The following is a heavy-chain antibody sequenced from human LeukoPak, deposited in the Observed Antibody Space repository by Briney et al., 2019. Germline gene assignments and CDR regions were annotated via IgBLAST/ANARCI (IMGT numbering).Heavy chain of an antibody. J-gene: IGHJ6*02. Sequence: SETLSLTCTVSGGSISSSSYYWGWIRQPPGKGLEWIGSIYYSGSTYYNPSLKSRVTISVDTSKNQFSPKLSSVTAADTAVYYCARTSSSWSIGGYYYGMDVWGQGTTVTVSS. V-gene: IGHV4-39*01. CDR1: GGSISSSSYY. D-gene: IGHD6-13*01. CDR2: IYYSGST. CDR3: ARTSSSWSIGGYYYGMDV.